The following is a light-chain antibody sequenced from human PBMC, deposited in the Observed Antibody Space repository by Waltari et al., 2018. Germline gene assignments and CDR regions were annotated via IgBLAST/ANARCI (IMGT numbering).Light chain of an antibody. Sequence: SYELTQPPSVSVSPGQTASITCSGDKLGDKYVCWYRQRPGQSPVLVIYQDNRRPSGSPVRFAASNCGNTATLIISGTQAMDEADYYCQALDNAIALFGGGTKLTVL. CDR3: QALDNAIAL. CDR2: QDN. V-gene: IGLV3-1*01. CDR1: KLGDKY. J-gene: IGLJ3*02.